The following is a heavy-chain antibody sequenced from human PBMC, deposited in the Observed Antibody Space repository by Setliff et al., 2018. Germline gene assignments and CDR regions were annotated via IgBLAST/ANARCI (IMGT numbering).Heavy chain of an antibody. Sequence: GGSLRLSCAVSGFIFSSYEMNWVRQAPGKGLEWVSSITTSGSATYYAESVRGRFTISRDNAKNSLYLQMNGLRAEDTAVYYCARAWNGLYTGHGWDFDYWGQGTLVTVSS. CDR1: GFIFSSYE. J-gene: IGHJ4*02. CDR2: ITTSGSAT. CDR3: ARAWNGLYTGHGWDFDY. V-gene: IGHV3-48*03. D-gene: IGHD5-12*01.